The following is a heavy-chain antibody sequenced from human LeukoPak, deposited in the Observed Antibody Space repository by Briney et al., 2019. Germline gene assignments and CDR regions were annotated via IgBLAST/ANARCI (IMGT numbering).Heavy chain of an antibody. J-gene: IGHJ4*02. CDR3: ARVGYVWGSYRYLRY. Sequence: WASVKVSCKASGGTFSSYAISWVRQAPGQGLEWTGGIIPIFGTANYAQKFQGRVTITADKSTSTAYMELSSLRSEDTAVYYCARVGYVWGSYRYLRYWGQGTLVTVSS. V-gene: IGHV1-69*06. CDR1: GGTFSSYA. D-gene: IGHD3-16*02. CDR2: IIPIFGTA.